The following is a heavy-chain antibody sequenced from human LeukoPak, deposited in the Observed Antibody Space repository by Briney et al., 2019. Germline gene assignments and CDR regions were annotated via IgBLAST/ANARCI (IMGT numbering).Heavy chain of an antibody. CDR1: GFTFSSYA. V-gene: IGHV4-34*08. D-gene: IGHD3-16*01. Sequence: GSLRLSCAASGFTFSSYAMSWIRQPPGKGLEYIGEINHSGSTNYNPSLKSRVTISLDMSKNQFSLKLSSVTAADTAVYYCAKFGDSNYWGQGTLVTVSS. J-gene: IGHJ4*02. CDR3: AKFGDSNY. CDR2: INHSGST.